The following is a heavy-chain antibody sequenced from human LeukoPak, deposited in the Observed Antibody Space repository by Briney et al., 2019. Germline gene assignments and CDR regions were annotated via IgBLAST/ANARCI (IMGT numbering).Heavy chain of an antibody. J-gene: IGHJ4*02. D-gene: IGHD4-17*01. CDR1: GGSFSGHC. Sequence: ETLSLTCAVYGGSFSGHCWSWIRQAPGKGLEWVSAISGSGGSTYYADSVKGRFTISRDNSKNTLYLQMNSLRAEDTAVYYRAKADGDPAPFDYWGQGTLVTVSS. V-gene: IGHV3-23*01. CDR2: ISGSGGST. CDR3: AKADGDPAPFDY.